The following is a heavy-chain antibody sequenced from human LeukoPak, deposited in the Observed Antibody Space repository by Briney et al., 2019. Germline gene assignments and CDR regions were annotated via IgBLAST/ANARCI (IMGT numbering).Heavy chain of an antibody. D-gene: IGHD3-16*01. CDR1: GGSISSYY. V-gene: IGHV4-4*07. CDR3: ARARGDPDYFDY. Sequence: SPTLSLTCTVSGGSISSYYWSWIRQPAGEGMEWIGRIYTSGSTNYNPSLKSRVTISVDKSKNQFSLKLSSVTAADTAVYYCARARGDPDYFDYWGQGTLVTVSS. CDR2: IYTSGST. J-gene: IGHJ4*02.